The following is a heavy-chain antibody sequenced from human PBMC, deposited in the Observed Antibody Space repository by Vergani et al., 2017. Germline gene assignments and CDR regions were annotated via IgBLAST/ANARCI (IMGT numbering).Heavy chain of an antibody. CDR3: ARXNLWGDSQTGIDF. D-gene: IGHD2-21*02. CDR1: GGSISSSSYY. Sequence: QLQLQESGPGLVKPSETLSLTCTVSGGSISSSSYYWGWIRQPPGKGLEWIGSIYYSGSTYYNPSLKSRVTISVDTSKNQFSLKLSSVTAADTAVYYCARXNLWGDSQTGIDFWGLGTLVIVSS. V-gene: IGHV4-39*01. J-gene: IGHJ4*02. CDR2: IYYSGST.